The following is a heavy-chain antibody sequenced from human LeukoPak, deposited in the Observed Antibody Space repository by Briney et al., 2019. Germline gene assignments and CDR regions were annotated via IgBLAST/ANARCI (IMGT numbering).Heavy chain of an antibody. CDR3: ARVSAGTTFEDWFDP. V-gene: IGHV3-53*01. CDR2: IYSGGST. CDR1: GFTVSSNY. J-gene: IGHJ5*02. D-gene: IGHD1-1*01. Sequence: GGSLRLSCAASGFTVSSNYMSWVRQAPGKGLEWVSVIYSGGSTYYADSVKGRFTISRDSSKNTLYLQMNSLRAEDTAVYYCARVSAGTTFEDWFDPWGQGTLVTVSS.